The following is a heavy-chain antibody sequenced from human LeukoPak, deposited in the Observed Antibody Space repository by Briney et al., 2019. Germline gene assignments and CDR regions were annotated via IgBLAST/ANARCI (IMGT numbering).Heavy chain of an antibody. V-gene: IGHV1-46*01. Sequence: GASVKVSCKASGYTFTSYYMHWVRQAPGQGLEWMGIINPSGGSTSYAQKFQGRVTMTRDMSTSTVYMELSSLRSEDTAVYYCARDLWSSYYDRKGAFDIWGQGTMVTVS. J-gene: IGHJ3*02. CDR1: GYTFTSYY. CDR2: INPSGGST. CDR3: ARDLWSSYYDRKGAFDI. D-gene: IGHD3-22*01.